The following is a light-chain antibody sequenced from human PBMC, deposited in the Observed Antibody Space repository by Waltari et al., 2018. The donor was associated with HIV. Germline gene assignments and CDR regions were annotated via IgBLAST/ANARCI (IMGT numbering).Light chain of an antibody. V-gene: IGKV1-16*01. CDR3: QQYDSLPIT. CDR1: QDISKY. Sequence: DIQMTQSPSSLSASVGGRVTISCRASQDISKYLAWFQQKPGEAPRSLVYAASSLQTGVPARFSGSGSGTDFTLTISSLQPEDFATYYCQQYDSLPITFGQGTRLDIK. J-gene: IGKJ5*01. CDR2: AAS.